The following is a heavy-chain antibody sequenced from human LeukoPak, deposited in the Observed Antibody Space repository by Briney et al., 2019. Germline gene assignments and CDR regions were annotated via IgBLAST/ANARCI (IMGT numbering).Heavy chain of an antibody. CDR2: INPSGGST. J-gene: IGHJ3*02. CDR1: GYTFTSYY. D-gene: IGHD6-6*01. CDR3: AREYSIAAILPMGYAFDI. V-gene: IGHV1-46*01. Sequence: ASVKVSCKASGYTFTSYYMHWVRQAPGQGLEWVGIINPSGGSTSYAQKFQGRVTMTRDTSISTAYMELSSLRSEDTAVYYCAREYSIAAILPMGYAFDIWGQGTMVTVSS.